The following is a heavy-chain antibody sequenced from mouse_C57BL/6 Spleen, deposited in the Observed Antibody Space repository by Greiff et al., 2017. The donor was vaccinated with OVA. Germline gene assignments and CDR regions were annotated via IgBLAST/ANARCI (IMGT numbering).Heavy chain of an antibody. CDR3: AKRRDGSSYGYFDG. J-gene: IGHJ1*03. Sequence: VKLMESGPGLVAPSQSLSITCTVSGFSLTSYGVSWVRQPPGKGLEWLGVIWGDGSTNYHSALISRLSISKDNSKSQVFLKLNSLQTDDKATDYCAKRRDGSSYGYFDGWGTGTTVTVSS. CDR1: GFSLTSYG. V-gene: IGHV2-3*01. D-gene: IGHD1-1*01. CDR2: IWGDGST.